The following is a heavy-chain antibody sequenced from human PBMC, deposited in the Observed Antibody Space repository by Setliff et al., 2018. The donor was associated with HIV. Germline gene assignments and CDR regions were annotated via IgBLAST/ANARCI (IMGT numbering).Heavy chain of an antibody. Sequence: SETLSLTCTVSGASMSSFFWHWIRQPAGKGLEWIGRIYSSGKTYYSPSLKSRVTMSVDMSKNQFSLNVTSVTAADTAVYYCARDRGWNDYWGQGTLVTV. CDR3: ARDRGWNDY. V-gene: IGHV4-4*07. J-gene: IGHJ4*02. CDR1: GASMSSFF. CDR2: IYSSGKT. D-gene: IGHD6-19*01.